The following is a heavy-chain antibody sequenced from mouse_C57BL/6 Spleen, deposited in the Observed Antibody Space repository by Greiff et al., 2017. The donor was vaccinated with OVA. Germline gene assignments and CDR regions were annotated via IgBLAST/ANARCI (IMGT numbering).Heavy chain of an antibody. J-gene: IGHJ1*03. Sequence: QVQLKESGAELVKPGASVKISCKASGYAFSSYWMNWVKQRPGKGLEWIGQIYPGDGDTNYNGKFKGKATLTADKSSSTAYMQLSSLTSEDSAVYFCAREGGSRGYFDVWGTGTTVTVSS. CDR3: AREGGSRGYFDV. V-gene: IGHV1-80*01. CDR1: GYAFSSYW. CDR2: IYPGDGDT.